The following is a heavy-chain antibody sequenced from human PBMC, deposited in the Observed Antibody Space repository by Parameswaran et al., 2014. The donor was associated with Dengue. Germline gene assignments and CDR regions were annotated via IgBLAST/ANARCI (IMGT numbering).Heavy chain of an antibody. Sequence: QAGGSLRLSCAAPGFTFSSYGMHWVRQAPGKGLEWVAVISYDGSNKYYADSVKGRFTISRDNSKNTLYLQMNSLRAEDTAVYYCAKGVVPAAITDWFDPWGQGTLVTVSS. J-gene: IGHJ5*02. CDR2: ISYDGSNK. CDR3: AKGVVPAAITDWFDP. V-gene: IGHV3-30*18. CDR1: GFTFSSYG. D-gene: IGHD2-2*01.